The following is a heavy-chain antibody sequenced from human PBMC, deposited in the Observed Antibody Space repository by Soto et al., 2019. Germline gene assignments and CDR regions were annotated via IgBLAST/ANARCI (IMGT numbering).Heavy chain of an antibody. V-gene: IGHV4-31*02. CDR1: DDSMRSGGSY. CDR3: ARGIGPYYHHFSCYIGFDP. Sequence: PSETLSLTXSVCDDSMRSGGSYWTWIRQLPGKGLQWIGFIHYSGATLYTPSLKSRVSISMHMSNNQFSLRLGSVTAADTAVYYSARGIGPYYHHFSCYIGFDPWGQGTLVNVPS. D-gene: IGHD2-2*02. J-gene: IGHJ5*02. CDR2: IHYSGAT.